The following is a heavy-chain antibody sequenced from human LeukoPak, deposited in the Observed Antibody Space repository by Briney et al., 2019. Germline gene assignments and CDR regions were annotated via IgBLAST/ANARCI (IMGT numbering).Heavy chain of an antibody. CDR3: ARDGYYDFWSGIKYYYMDV. Sequence: SQTLSLTCTVSGGSISSGDYYWSWIRQPPGKGLERIGYIYYSGSTNYNPSLKSRVTISVDTSKNQFSLKLSSVTAADTAVYYCARDGYYDFWSGIKYYYMDVWGKGTTVTVSS. V-gene: IGHV4-61*08. CDR1: GGSISSGDYY. D-gene: IGHD3-3*01. J-gene: IGHJ6*03. CDR2: IYYSGST.